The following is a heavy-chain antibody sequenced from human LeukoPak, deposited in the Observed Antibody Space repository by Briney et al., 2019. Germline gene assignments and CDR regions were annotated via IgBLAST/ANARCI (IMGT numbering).Heavy chain of an antibody. CDR1: GGSFSGYY. D-gene: IGHD3-22*01. V-gene: IGHV4-34*01. CDR2: INHSGST. Sequence: SETLSLTCAVYGGSFSGYYWNWIRQPPGKGLGWIGEINHSGSTNYNPSLKSRVTISVDTSKNQFSLKLNSVTAADTAVYYCARGSPLSSMIVVVDDAFDNWGQGTMVTVSS. J-gene: IGHJ3*02. CDR3: ARGSPLSSMIVVVDDAFDN.